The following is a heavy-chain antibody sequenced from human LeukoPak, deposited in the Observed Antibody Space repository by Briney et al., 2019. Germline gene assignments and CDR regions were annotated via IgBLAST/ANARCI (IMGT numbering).Heavy chain of an antibody. CDR2: INPNSGGT. CDR3: ARTLGYCSGGSCYPLYYFDY. V-gene: IGHV1-2*06. CDR1: GYTFTGYY. J-gene: IGHJ4*02. D-gene: IGHD2-15*01. Sequence: ASVKVSCKASGYTFTGYYMHWVRQAPGQGLEWMGRINPNSGGTNYAQKFQGRVTMTRDTSISTAYMELSRLRSDDTAVYYCARTLGYCSGGSCYPLYYFDYWGQGTLVTVSP.